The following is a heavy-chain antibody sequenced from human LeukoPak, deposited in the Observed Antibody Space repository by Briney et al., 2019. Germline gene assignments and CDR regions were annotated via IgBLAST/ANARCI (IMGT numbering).Heavy chain of an antibody. CDR2: IYYSGST. Sequence: SETLSLTCIVPGGSISSISSNNYHWGWIRQPPGKGLEWIGGIYYSGSTYYNPSLKSRVTISVDTSKNQFSLKLSSVTAADTALYYCAREMGVVTAHGIDVWGQGTTVTVSS. V-gene: IGHV4-39*02. CDR3: AREMGVVTAHGIDV. D-gene: IGHD4-23*01. CDR1: GGSISSISSNNYH. J-gene: IGHJ6*02.